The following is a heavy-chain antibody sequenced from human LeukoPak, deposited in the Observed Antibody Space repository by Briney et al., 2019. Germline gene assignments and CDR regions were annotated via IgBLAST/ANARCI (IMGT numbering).Heavy chain of an antibody. V-gene: IGHV4-39*01. D-gene: IGHD3-22*01. J-gene: IGHJ4*02. CDR2: TYYSGST. Sequence: SETLSLTCTVSGGSISSSSYYWGWIRQPPGKGLEWIGSTYYSGSTYYNPSLKSRVTISVDTSKNQFSLELSSVTAADTAEYYCARHRSGYYEDQHFDYWGQGTLVTVSS. CDR3: ARHRSGYYEDQHFDY. CDR1: GGSISSSSYY.